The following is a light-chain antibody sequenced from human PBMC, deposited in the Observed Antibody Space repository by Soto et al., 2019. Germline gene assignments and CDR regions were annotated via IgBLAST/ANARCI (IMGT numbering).Light chain of an antibody. J-gene: IGKJ1*01. CDR3: QQCAYSPRT. Sequence: EIVLTQSPDTLSLSPGERATLSCRARQTVGNDYLAWYQQKPGQAPRLLIYDASSRATGIPDRFIGSGSGTDFTLTISRLEPEDFAVYYCQQCAYSPRTFGQGTRVEVK. CDR1: QTVGNDY. CDR2: DAS. V-gene: IGKV3-20*01.